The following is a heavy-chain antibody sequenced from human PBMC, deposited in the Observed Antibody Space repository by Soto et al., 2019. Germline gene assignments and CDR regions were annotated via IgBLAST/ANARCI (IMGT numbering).Heavy chain of an antibody. CDR2: INPYDGSR. J-gene: IGHJ4*02. CDR1: GYTFTGYY. V-gene: IGHV1-2*02. CDR3: ARDGLSSSSSFDY. D-gene: IGHD6-6*01. Sequence: ASVKVSCKASGYTFTGYYMHWVRQAPGQGLEWMGWINPYDGSRMFAQSFQGQVTMSADKSISTAYLQWNSLKASDTAMYYCARDGLSSSSSFDYWGQGTLVTVSS.